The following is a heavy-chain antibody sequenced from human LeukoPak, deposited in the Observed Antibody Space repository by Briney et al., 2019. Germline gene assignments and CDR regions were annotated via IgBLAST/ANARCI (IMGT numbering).Heavy chain of an antibody. CDR3: AREENYGDYALWGTHDY. Sequence: GGSLKLSCAASGFTVSSNDMSWVRQAPGKGLEWVSVIYSGGSTYYADSVKGRFTISRDNSKNTLYLQMNSLRAEDTAVYYCAREENYGDYALWGTHDYWGQGTLVTVSS. V-gene: IGHV3-53*01. CDR1: GFTVSSND. D-gene: IGHD4-17*01. CDR2: IYSGGST. J-gene: IGHJ4*02.